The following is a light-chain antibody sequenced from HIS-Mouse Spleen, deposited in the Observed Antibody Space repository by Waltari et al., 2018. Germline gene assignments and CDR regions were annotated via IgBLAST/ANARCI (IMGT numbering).Light chain of an antibody. J-gene: IGKJ1*01. CDR3: QQYNNWPPVWT. Sequence: EIVMTQSPATLSVSPGERATLSCRASQSVSSNLAWYQRKPGQAPRLLIYGASTRATGIAAGLRGSGSGTGFTLTISSLQSEDFAVYYWQQYNNWPPVWTFGQGTKVEIK. CDR1: QSVSSN. CDR2: GAS. V-gene: IGKV3-15*01.